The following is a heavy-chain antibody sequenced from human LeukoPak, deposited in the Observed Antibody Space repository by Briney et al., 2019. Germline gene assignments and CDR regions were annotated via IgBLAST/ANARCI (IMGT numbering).Heavy chain of an antibody. J-gene: IGHJ4*02. Sequence: SDTTSLTCTVSGYSISSGYYWSRIRQPPGKGLEWIGYIYYSGSTNYKPSLKSRVTISVETSKNRFSLKLRSVTAADTAVYYCARVTGYMIEDYFDFWGQGTLVTVSS. CDR2: IYYSGST. V-gene: IGHV4-61*01. D-gene: IGHD3-22*01. CDR3: ARVTGYMIEDYFDF. CDR1: GYSISSGYY.